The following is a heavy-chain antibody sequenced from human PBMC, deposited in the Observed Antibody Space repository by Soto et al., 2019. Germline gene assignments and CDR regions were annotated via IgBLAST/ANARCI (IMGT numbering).Heavy chain of an antibody. CDR1: GFTFSSYG. Sequence: QVQLVESGGGVVQPGRSLRLSCAASGFTFSSYGMHWVRQAPGKGLEWVAVISYDGSNKYYADSVKGRFTISRDNSKNTLYLQVNSLRAEDTAVYYCAKEYGDYGEGDVWGQGTTVTVSS. CDR3: AKEYGDYGEGDV. V-gene: IGHV3-30*18. D-gene: IGHD4-17*01. J-gene: IGHJ6*02. CDR2: ISYDGSNK.